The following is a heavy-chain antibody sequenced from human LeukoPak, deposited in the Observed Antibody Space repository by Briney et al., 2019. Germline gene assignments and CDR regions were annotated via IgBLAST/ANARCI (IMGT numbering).Heavy chain of an antibody. CDR1: GGSIRSYY. Sequence: PSETLSLTCTVTGGSIRSYYWSWIRQPPGKGLEWIGYIFNSGSTNYNPSLKSRVTISVDTSKNQFSLKLSSVTAADTAVYFCALGDCSSTSCYVFDYWGQGTLVTVSS. D-gene: IGHD2-2*01. J-gene: IGHJ4*02. V-gene: IGHV4-59*01. CDR2: IFNSGST. CDR3: ALGDCSSTSCYVFDY.